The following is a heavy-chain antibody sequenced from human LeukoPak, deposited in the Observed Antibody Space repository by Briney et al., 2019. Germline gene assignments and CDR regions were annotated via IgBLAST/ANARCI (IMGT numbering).Heavy chain of an antibody. Sequence: GGSLRLSCAASGFTFSSYAMGWVRQAPGKGLEWVSAITASGGNTYYADSVKGRFTISRDNSKNTLYLQMNSLRAEDTAVYYCAKDYYVSGSYRHFDYWGQGTLVTVSS. D-gene: IGHD3-10*01. CDR2: ITASGGNT. J-gene: IGHJ4*02. V-gene: IGHV3-23*01. CDR3: AKDYYVSGSYRHFDY. CDR1: GFTFSSYA.